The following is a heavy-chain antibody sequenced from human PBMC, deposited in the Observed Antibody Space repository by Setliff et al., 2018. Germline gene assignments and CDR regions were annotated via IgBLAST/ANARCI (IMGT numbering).Heavy chain of an antibody. V-gene: IGHV4-39*07. CDR3: ARTLPTYCRDGPCKVGALDI. CDR2: IYYGGSA. Sequence: SETLSLTCTVSGGSISSSNYYWGWIRQPPGKGLEWIGNIYYGGSAYYNPSLKSRVTISVDTSKNQFSLKLSSVTAADTAMYYCARTLPTYCRDGPCKVGALDIWGQGTMVTVSS. CDR1: GGSISSSNYY. J-gene: IGHJ3*02. D-gene: IGHD1-26*01.